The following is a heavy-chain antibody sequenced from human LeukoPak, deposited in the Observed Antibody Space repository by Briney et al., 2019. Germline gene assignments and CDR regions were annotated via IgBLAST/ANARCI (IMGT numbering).Heavy chain of an antibody. Sequence: GGSLRLSCAASGFTFDDYAMHWVRQAPGKGLEWVSGISWNSGSIGYADSVKGRFTISRDNAKNSLYLQMNSLRAEDTALYYCAKADYSSSWYLAFDIWGQGTMVTVS. J-gene: IGHJ3*02. CDR3: AKADYSSSWYLAFDI. V-gene: IGHV3-9*01. CDR2: ISWNSGSI. CDR1: GFTFDDYA. D-gene: IGHD6-13*01.